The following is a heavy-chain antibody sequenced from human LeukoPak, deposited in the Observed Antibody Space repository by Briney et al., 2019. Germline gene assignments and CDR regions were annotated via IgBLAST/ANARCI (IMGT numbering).Heavy chain of an antibody. CDR3: AKSYSSGWYFYGMDV. CDR2: ISGSGGST. D-gene: IGHD6-19*01. CDR1: GFTFSSYA. V-gene: IGHV3-23*01. Sequence: SGGSLRLSCAASGFTFSSYAMSWVRQAPGKGLEWVSAISGSGGSTFYADSVKGRCTVSRDNSKNTLYLQMKSLRPEDTAVYYCAKSYSSGWYFYGMDVWGQGTTVTVSS. J-gene: IGHJ6*02.